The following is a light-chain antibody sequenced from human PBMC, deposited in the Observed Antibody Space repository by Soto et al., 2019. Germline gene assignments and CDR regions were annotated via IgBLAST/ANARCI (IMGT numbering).Light chain of an antibody. CDR3: QHYGSLVLT. CDR2: GAS. J-gene: IGKJ4*01. V-gene: IGKV3-20*01. Sequence: EIVLTQSPGTLSLSPGERATLSCRASQSVSSTYLAWYQQKPGQAPRLLIYGASSRATGIPDRFSGSGSGTDFPLTISRLEPEDFEVYYCQHYGSLVLTFGGGTKVEIK. CDR1: QSVSSTY.